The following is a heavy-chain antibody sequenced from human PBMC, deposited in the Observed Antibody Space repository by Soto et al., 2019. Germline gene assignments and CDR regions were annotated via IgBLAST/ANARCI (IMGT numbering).Heavy chain of an antibody. CDR1: GFTFTSSA. V-gene: IGHV1-46*03. J-gene: IGHJ4*02. CDR2: INPSGGST. Sequence: QLVQSGPEVKKPGTSVKVSCKASGFTFTSSAVQWVRQAPGQGLEWMGIINPSGGSTSYAQKFQGRVTMTRDTSTSTVYMELSSLRSEDTAVYYCARGDYFFDYWGQGTLVTVSS. D-gene: IGHD4-17*01. CDR3: ARGDYFFDY.